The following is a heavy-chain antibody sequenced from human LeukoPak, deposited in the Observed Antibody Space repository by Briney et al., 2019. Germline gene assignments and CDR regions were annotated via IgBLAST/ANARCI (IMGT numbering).Heavy chain of an antibody. CDR3: AREISGGHDYYYYMDV. CDR1: GFTFSIYE. CDR2: ISSSGSTI. J-gene: IGHJ6*03. D-gene: IGHD2-8*02. V-gene: IGHV3-48*03. Sequence: GGPLRLSCAASGFTFSIYEMNWVRQATGEGREWVSYISSSGSTIYYAESVKGRFIISRDNAKISLYLQMNSRRAEDTAVYYCAREISGGHDYYYYMDVWGKGTTVTVSS.